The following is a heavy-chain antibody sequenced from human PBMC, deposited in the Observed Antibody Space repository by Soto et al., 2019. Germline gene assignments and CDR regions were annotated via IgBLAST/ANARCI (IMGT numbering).Heavy chain of an antibody. V-gene: IGHV3-23*01. J-gene: IGHJ4*02. CDR3: AKDHDRKSIAAADPKILREDY. D-gene: IGHD6-13*01. Sequence: GGSLRLSCAASGFTFSSYAMSWVRQAPGKGLEWVSAISGSGGSTYYADSVKGRFTISRDNSKNTLYLQMNSLRAEDTAVYYCAKDHDRKSIAAADPKILREDYWGQGTLVTVSS. CDR2: ISGSGGST. CDR1: GFTFSSYA.